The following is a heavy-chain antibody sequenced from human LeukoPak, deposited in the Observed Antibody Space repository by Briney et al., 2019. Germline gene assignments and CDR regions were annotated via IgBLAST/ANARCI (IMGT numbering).Heavy chain of an antibody. CDR1: GGTFSSYA. J-gene: IGHJ4*02. CDR3: ARENTIYCSGGSCYSSSPADY. V-gene: IGHV1-69*05. Sequence: ASVNVSCKASGGTFSSYAISWVRQAPGQGLEWMGRIIPIFGTANYAQRFQGRVTITTDESTSTAYLELSSLRSEDTAVYYCARENTIYCSGGSCYSSSPADYWGQGTLVTVSS. CDR2: IIPIFGTA. D-gene: IGHD2-15*01.